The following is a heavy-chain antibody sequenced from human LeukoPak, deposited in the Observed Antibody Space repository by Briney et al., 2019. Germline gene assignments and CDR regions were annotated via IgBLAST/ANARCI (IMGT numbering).Heavy chain of an antibody. Sequence: SETLSLTCTVSGGSISSSSYYWGWIRQPPGKGLEWIGSMYYSGSTYYNPSLKSRVTISVDTSKNQFSLKLSSVTAADTAVYYCARESIASGWFDPWGQGTLVTVSS. D-gene: IGHD6-6*01. J-gene: IGHJ5*02. CDR3: ARESIASGWFDP. CDR1: GGSISSSSYY. V-gene: IGHV4-39*07. CDR2: MYYSGST.